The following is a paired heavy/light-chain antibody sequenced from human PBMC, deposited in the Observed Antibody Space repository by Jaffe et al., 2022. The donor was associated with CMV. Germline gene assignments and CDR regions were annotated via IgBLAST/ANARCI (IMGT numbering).Light chain of an antibody. CDR1: ASPKQF. CDR3: QSGDSSGTSYV. Sequence: SYELTQPPSVSVSPGQTARITCSGGASPKQFTYWYQQKPGQAPVLVIYKDSERPSGIPERFSGSSSGTTVTLTISAVQAEDEADYYCQSGDSSGTSYVFGTGTKVTVL. CDR2: KDS. J-gene: IGLJ1*01. V-gene: IGLV3-25*03.
Heavy chain of an antibody. CDR1: GLTFSYAW. V-gene: IGHV3-15*01. J-gene: IGHJ4*02. Sequence: EVQLVESGGGLLKPGGSLRLSCAASGLTFSYAWMSWVRQAPGKGLEWVGRIKSKAAGGTTDYAAPVKGRFTISRDDSKDTLYLEMNSLKTDDSAVYFCSADLPGGISDYFDYWGQGTLVTVSS. CDR2: IKSKAAGGTT. CDR3: SADLPGGISDYFDY. D-gene: IGHD3-16*01.